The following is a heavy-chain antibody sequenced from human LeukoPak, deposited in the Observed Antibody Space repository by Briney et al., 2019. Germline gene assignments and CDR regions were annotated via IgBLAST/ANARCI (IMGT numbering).Heavy chain of an antibody. Sequence: GGSLRLSCAASGFSFSSYAIHWVRQAPGKRLECVAVISGDGNEKHYASSMKGRFTISRDNSKNTLYLQMDTLRTDDTAVYFCVKGLDYSSSQMDSWGQGTPVTVSS. V-gene: IGHV3-30-3*01. CDR3: VKGLDYSSSQMDS. D-gene: IGHD6-6*01. CDR2: ISGDGNEK. J-gene: IGHJ4*02. CDR1: GFSFSSYA.